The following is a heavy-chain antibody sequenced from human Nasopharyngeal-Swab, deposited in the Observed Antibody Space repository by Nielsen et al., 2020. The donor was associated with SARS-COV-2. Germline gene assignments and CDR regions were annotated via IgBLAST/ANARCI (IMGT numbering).Heavy chain of an antibody. CDR3: VKDLRGDYAFDI. V-gene: IGHV3-30*18. D-gene: IGHD3-16*01. CDR1: GFTFSSYG. J-gene: IGHJ3*02. CDR2: ISYDGSNK. Sequence: GESLKISCAASGFTFSSYGMHWVRQAPGKGLEWVAVISYDGSNKYYADSVKGRFTISRDNSKNTLYLQMSSLRAEDTAVYWCVKDLRGDYAFDIWGQGTMVTVSS.